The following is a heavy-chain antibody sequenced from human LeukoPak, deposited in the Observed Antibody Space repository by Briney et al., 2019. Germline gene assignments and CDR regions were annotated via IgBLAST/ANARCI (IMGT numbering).Heavy chain of an antibody. V-gene: IGHV1-24*01. J-gene: IGHJ1*01. CDR1: GGTFSSYA. CDR2: IDPEDGET. CDR3: ATAKQLVLGEYFQH. Sequence: ASVKVSCKASGGTFSSYAISWVRQAPGKGLEWMGGIDPEDGETIYAQKFQGRVTMTEDTSTDTAYMELSSLRSEDTAVYYCATAKQLVLGEYFQHWGQGTLVTVSS. D-gene: IGHD6-13*01.